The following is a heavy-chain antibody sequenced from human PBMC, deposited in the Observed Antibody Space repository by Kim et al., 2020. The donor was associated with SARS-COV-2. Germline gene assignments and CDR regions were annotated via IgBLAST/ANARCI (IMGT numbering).Heavy chain of an antibody. CDR2: IIPIFGTA. CDR3: ARPLEMRWLQWEAFDI. CDR1: GGTFSSYA. V-gene: IGHV1-69*13. Sequence: SVKVSCKASGGTFSSYAISWVRQAPGQGLEWMGGIIPIFGTANYAQKFQGRVTITADESTSTAYMELSSLRSEDTAVYYCARPLEMRWLQWEAFDIWGQGTMVTVSS. D-gene: IGHD5-12*01. J-gene: IGHJ3*02.